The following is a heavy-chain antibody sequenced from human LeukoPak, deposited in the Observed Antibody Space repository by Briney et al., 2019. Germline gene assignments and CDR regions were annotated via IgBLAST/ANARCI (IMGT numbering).Heavy chain of an antibody. CDR2: INPSGGST. V-gene: IGHV1-46*01. D-gene: IGHD3-16*01. J-gene: IGHJ3*02. CDR1: GYTFTSYY. Sequence: ASVKVSCKASGYTFTSYYMHWVRQAPGQGLEWMGIINPSGGSTSYAQKFQGRDTMTRDTSTSTVYMELSSLRSEDTAVYYCARDPPDYIAFDIWGQGTMVTVSS. CDR3: ARDPPDYIAFDI.